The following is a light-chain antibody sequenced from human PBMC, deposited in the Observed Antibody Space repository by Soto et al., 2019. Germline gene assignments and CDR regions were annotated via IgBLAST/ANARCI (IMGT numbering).Light chain of an antibody. CDR1: SSNIGRNY. CDR2: RNN. V-gene: IGLV1-47*01. CDR3: AVWDDSLSGPV. J-gene: IGLJ3*02. Sequence: QSVLTQPPSASGTPGQRVTISCSGSSSNIGRNYVYWYQQLPGTAPKLLLYRNNQRPSGVPDRFSGSQSGTSASLAISGLRSDDEADYYCAVWDDSLSGPVFGGGTKRTVL.